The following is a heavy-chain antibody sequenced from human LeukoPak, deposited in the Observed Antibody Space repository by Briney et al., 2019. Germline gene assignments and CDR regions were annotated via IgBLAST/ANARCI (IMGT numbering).Heavy chain of an antibody. CDR1: GYTFTGYY. CDR2: INPNSGGT. CDR3: ASELDLAAAGKGGGHGYYYGMDV. V-gene: IGHV1-2*02. D-gene: IGHD6-13*01. Sequence: ASVKVSCKASGYTFTGYYIHWVRQAPGQGLEWMGWINPNSGGTNYAQKFQGRVTMTRGTSISTAYMELSRLRSDDTAVYYCASELDLAAAGKGGGHGYYYGMDVWGQGTTVTVSS. J-gene: IGHJ6*02.